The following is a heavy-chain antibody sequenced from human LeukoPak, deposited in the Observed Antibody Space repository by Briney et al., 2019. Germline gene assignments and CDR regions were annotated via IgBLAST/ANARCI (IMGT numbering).Heavy chain of an antibody. Sequence: GGSLRLSCAASGFTVSSSYMNWVRQAPGEGLEWVAVIYSGGNTYYADSLKGRFTISRDNSKNKLYLQMNSLGAEDTAVYYCATGCGVPGVYYYMDVWGKGTTVTVSS. CDR3: ATGCGVPGVYYYMDV. CDR1: GFTVSSSY. D-gene: IGHD2-15*01. J-gene: IGHJ6*03. V-gene: IGHV3-66*02. CDR2: IYSGGNT.